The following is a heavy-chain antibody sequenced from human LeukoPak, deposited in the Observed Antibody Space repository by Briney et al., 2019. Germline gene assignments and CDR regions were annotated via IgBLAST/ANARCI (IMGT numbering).Heavy chain of an antibody. D-gene: IGHD6-13*01. CDR2: IHYSGRT. V-gene: IGHV4-39*07. J-gene: IGHJ6*03. Sequence: SETLSLTCTVSDDSITIYYWGWIRQPPGKGLEWIATIHYSGRTYYNPSLKSRGTISVDTSQNQFSLRLSSLTAADTAVYYCARDRVGQQLVGRKYYYYYMDVWGKGTTVTISS. CDR3: ARDRVGQQLVGRKYYYYYMDV. CDR1: DDSITIYY.